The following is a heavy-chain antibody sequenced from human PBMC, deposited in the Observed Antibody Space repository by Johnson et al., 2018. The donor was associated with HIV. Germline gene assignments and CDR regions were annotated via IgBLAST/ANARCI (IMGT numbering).Heavy chain of an antibody. V-gene: IGHV3-33*01. CDR2: ITYDGSNK. CDR3: AREKGGAYGHVVFDI. J-gene: IGHJ3*02. Sequence: QVQLVESGGGVVQPGGSLRLSCAASGFTFSSYGMHWVRQAPGKGLEWVAVITYDGSNKYYADSVKGRFTISRYNSTNTLYLQMNSLGDEGTAVYFCAREKGGAYGHVVFDIWGQGTMVTVSS. CDR1: GFTFSSYG. D-gene: IGHD1-26*01.